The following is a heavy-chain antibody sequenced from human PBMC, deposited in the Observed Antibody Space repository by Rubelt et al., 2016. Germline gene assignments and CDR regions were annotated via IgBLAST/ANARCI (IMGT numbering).Heavy chain of an antibody. J-gene: IGHJ5*02. CDR1: GGSISSSSYY. Sequence: QLQLQESGPGLVKPSETLSLTCTVSGGSISSSSYYWGWIRQPPGKGLEWIGSIYYSGSTYYNPSLQSRVTISVDTSKNQFSLKLSSATAADTAVYYCARGGRYYGSGSYQRHNWFDPWGQGTLVTVSS. CDR3: ARGGRYYGSGSYQRHNWFDP. CDR2: IYYSGST. V-gene: IGHV4-39*07. D-gene: IGHD3-10*01.